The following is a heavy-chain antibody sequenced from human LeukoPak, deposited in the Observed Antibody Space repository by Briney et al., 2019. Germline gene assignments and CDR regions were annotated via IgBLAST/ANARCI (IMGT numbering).Heavy chain of an antibody. CDR3: ARDRFPRYYYDSSGYGKFDY. V-gene: IGHV1-18*01. Sequence: ASVKVSCKASGYTFTSYGISWVRQAPGQGLEWMGWISAYNGNTNYAQILQGRVTMTTDTSTSTAYMELRSLRSDDTAVYYCARDRFPRYYYDSSGYGKFDYWGQGTLVTVSS. D-gene: IGHD3-22*01. J-gene: IGHJ4*02. CDR2: ISAYNGNT. CDR1: GYTFTSYG.